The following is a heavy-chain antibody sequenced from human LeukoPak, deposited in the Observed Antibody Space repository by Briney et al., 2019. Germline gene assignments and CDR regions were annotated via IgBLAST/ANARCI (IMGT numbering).Heavy chain of an antibody. Sequence: GGSLRLSCEASGFTFSDYAMTWVRQAPGKGQEWVSAISGSGGNTYYAGSVKGRFTISRDNSKNTLYLQMNNLGAEDTAIYYCAKGYTSSSNQVSKMTYWGQGTLVTVSS. J-gene: IGHJ4*02. CDR1: GFTFSDYA. D-gene: IGHD6-13*01. CDR3: AKGYTSSSNQVSKMTY. V-gene: IGHV3-23*01. CDR2: ISGSGGNT.